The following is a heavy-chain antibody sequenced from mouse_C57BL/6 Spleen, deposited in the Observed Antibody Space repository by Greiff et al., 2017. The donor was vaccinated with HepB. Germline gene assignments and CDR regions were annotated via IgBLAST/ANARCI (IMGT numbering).Heavy chain of an antibody. CDR3: ARSSYYYGSSYVYYDMDY. CDR2: IFPGSGST. D-gene: IGHD1-1*01. CDR1: GYTFTDYY. J-gene: IGHJ4*01. V-gene: IGHV1-75*01. Sequence: QVQLQQSGPELVQPGASVKISCKASGYTFTDYYINWVKQRPGQGLEWIGWIFPGSGSTYYNEKFKGKATLTVDNSSSTAYMLLSSLTSEDAAVYFCARSSYYYGSSYVYYDMDYGGQGTSVTVSS.